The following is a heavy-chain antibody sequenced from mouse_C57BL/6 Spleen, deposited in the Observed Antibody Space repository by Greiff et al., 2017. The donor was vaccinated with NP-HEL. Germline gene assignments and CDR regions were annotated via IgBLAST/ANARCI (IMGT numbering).Heavy chain of an antibody. CDR3: ARHEEAYYYGSSWFAY. CDR1: GYTFTEYT. CDR2: FYPGSGSI. V-gene: IGHV1-62-2*01. D-gene: IGHD1-1*01. J-gene: IGHJ3*01. Sequence: QVQLQQSGAELVKPGASVKLSCKASGYTFTEYTIHWVKQRSAQGLEWIGWFYPGSGSIKYNEKFKDKATLTADKSSSTVYMELSRLTSEDSAVYFCARHEEAYYYGSSWFAYWGQGTLVTVSA.